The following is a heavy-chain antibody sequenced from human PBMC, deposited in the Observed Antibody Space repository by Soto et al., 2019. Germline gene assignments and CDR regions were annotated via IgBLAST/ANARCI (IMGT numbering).Heavy chain of an antibody. V-gene: IGHV4-31*03. CDR1: GGSISSGGYY. CDR3: ARVGAAYGMDV. CDR2: IYYSGST. Sequence: PSETLSLTCTVSGGSISSGGYYWSWIRQHPGKGLEWIGYIYYSGSTYYNPSLKSRVTISVDTSKNQFSLKLSSVTAADTAVCYCARVGAAYGMDVWGQGTTVTVSS. J-gene: IGHJ6*02.